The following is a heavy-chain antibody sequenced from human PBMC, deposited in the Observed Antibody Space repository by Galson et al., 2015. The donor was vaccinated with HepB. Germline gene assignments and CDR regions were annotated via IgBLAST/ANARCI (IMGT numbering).Heavy chain of an antibody. D-gene: IGHD2-21*02. CDR1: GFTFSSYG. V-gene: IGHV3-30*18. CDR3: AKDLRISVVVTATPVYYYYYGMDV. Sequence: SLRLSCAASGFTFSSYGMHWVRQAPGKGLEWVAVISYDGSNKYYADSVKGRFTISRDNSKNTLYLQMNSLRAEDTAVYYCAKDLRISVVVTATPVYYYYYGMDVWGQGTTVTVSS. CDR2: ISYDGSNK. J-gene: IGHJ6*02.